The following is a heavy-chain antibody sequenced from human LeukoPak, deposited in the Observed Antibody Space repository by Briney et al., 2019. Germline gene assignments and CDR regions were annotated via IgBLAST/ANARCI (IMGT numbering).Heavy chain of an antibody. J-gene: IGHJ6*03. D-gene: IGHD6-13*01. CDR1: GFTFSSYS. CDR3: ARWGIAEERSYYYYMDV. Sequence: PGGSLRLSCAASGFTFSSYSMNWVRQAPGKGLEWVSSISSSSSYIYYADSVKGRFTISRDNAKNSLYLQMNSLRAEDTAVYYCARWGIAEERSYYYYMDVWGKGTTVTVSS. CDR2: ISSSSSYI. V-gene: IGHV3-21*01.